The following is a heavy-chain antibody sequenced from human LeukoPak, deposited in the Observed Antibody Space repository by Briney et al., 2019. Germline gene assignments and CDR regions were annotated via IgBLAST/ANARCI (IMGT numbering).Heavy chain of an antibody. Sequence: GGSLRLSCVASGFTVDTYWMSWVRQAPGKGLDWVAHIEEDGTRNYYVDSVRGRFTISRDNAKNSLFLQMNSLRVEDTAVFYCVAWGSLVVWGQGTLVTVSS. CDR1: GFTVDTYW. CDR2: IEEDGTRN. V-gene: IGHV3-7*01. D-gene: IGHD3-16*01. J-gene: IGHJ4*02. CDR3: VAWGSLVV.